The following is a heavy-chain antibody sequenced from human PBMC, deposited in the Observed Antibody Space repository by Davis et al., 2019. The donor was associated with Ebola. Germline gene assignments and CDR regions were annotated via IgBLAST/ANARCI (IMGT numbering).Heavy chain of an antibody. D-gene: IGHD3-3*01. CDR1: GFTFSTYG. CDR3: AKSGLSFGVVKYHYGMDV. CDR2: INSDGSST. J-gene: IGHJ6*04. Sequence: GESLKISCAASGFTFSTYGMHWVRQAPGKGLVWVSRINSDGSSTSYADSVKGRFTISRDNAKNTLYLQMNSLRAEDTAVYYCAKSGLSFGVVKYHYGMDVWGKGTTVTVSS. V-gene: IGHV3-74*01.